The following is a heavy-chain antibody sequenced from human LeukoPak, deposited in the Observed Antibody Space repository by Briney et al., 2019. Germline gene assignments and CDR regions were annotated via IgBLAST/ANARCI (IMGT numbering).Heavy chain of an antibody. CDR2: IIPILGIA. CDR1: GGTFSSYT. CDR3: ARGASGKFYYYYYYMDV. D-gene: IGHD6-19*01. Sequence: SVKVSCKASGGTFSSYTISWVRQAPGQGLEWMGRIIPILGIANYAQKFQGRVTITADKSTSTAYMELSSLRSEDTAVYYCARGASGKFYYYYYYMDVWGKGTTVTVSS. J-gene: IGHJ6*03. V-gene: IGHV1-69*02.